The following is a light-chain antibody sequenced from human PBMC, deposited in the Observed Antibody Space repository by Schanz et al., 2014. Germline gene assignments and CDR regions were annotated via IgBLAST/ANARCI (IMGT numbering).Light chain of an antibody. Sequence: QSALTQPPSASGSPGQSVTISCTGTSSDVGGYNYVSWYQQHPGKAPKLMIYDVSKRPSGVPDRFSGSKSGTSASLAITGLQAEDEADYYCLSYDTSLGGRHWVFGGGTKVTVL. J-gene: IGLJ3*02. V-gene: IGLV2-8*01. CDR1: SSDVGGYNY. CDR2: DVS. CDR3: LSYDTSLGGRHWV.